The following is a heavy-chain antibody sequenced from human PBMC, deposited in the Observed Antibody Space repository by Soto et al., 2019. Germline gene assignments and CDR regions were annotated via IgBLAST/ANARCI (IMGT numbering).Heavy chain of an antibody. D-gene: IGHD2-21*01. J-gene: IGHJ6*02. CDR1: GFTFSSYA. Sequence: HPGGSLRLSCAASGFTFSSYAMHWVRQAPGKGLEWVAVISYDGSNKYYADSVKGRFTISRDNSKNTLYLQMNSLRAEDTAVYYCARDFKYSRRKLDVWGQGTTVTVSS. CDR3: ARDFKYSRRKLDV. CDR2: ISYDGSNK. V-gene: IGHV3-30-3*01.